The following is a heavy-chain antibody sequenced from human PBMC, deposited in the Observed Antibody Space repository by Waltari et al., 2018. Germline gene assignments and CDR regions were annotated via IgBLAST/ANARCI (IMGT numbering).Heavy chain of an antibody. CDR2: INTSGST. V-gene: IGHV4-61*02. CDR1: GGSISSGSYY. CDR3: ARDQGSSWYTTYGYYYGMDV. Sequence: QVQLQESGPGLVKPSQTLSLTCTVSGGSISSGSYYWTWLRQPAGQGLEWIGRINTSGSTNYNPSLKSRVTISVDTSKNQFSLKLSSVTAADTAVYYCARDQGSSWYTTYGYYYGMDVWGQGTTVTVSS. J-gene: IGHJ6*02. D-gene: IGHD6-13*01.